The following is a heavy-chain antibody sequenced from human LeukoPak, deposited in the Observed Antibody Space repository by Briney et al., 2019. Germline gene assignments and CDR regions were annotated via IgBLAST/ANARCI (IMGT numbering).Heavy chain of an antibody. CDR1: GGSFSGYY. V-gene: IGHV4-34*01. J-gene: IGHJ5*02. CDR3: ARGRGQYCSSTSCWFDP. D-gene: IGHD2-2*01. CDR2: INHSGST. Sequence: PETLSLTCAVYGGSFSGYYWSWIRQPPGKGLEWIGEINHSGSTNYNPSLKSRVTISVDTSKNQFSLKLSSVTAADTAVYYCARGRGQYCSSTSCWFDPWGQGTLVTVSS.